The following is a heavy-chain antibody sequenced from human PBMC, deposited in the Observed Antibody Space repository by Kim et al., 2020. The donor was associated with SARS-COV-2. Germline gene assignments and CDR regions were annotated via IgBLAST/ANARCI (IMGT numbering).Heavy chain of an antibody. CDR3: ARPGYGSGSYGY. CDR1: GFTFSGYS. Sequence: GGSLRLSCAASGFTFSGYSMNWVRQAPGKGLEWVSYISSSGSTIYYADSVKGRFTISRDNAKNSLYLQMNSLRDEDPAIYYCARPGYGSGSYGYWGQGTLVTVSS. J-gene: IGHJ4*02. CDR2: ISSSGSTI. D-gene: IGHD3-10*01. V-gene: IGHV3-48*02.